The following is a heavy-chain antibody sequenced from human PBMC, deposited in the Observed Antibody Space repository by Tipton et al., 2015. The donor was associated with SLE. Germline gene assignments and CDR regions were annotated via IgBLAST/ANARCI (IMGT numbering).Heavy chain of an antibody. V-gene: IGHV3-9*01. CDR2: ISWNSGSI. D-gene: IGHD3-16*01. J-gene: IGHJ4*02. Sequence: SLRLSCAASGFTFDDYAMHWVWQAPGKGLEWVSGISWNSGSIGYADSVKGRFTISRDNAKNSLYLQMNSLRAEDTAVYYCARDQGIRGMDWGQGTLVTVSS. CDR1: GFTFDDYA. CDR3: ARDQGIRGMD.